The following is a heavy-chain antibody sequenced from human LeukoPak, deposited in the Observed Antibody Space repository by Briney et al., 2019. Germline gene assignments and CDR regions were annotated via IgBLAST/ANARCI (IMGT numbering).Heavy chain of an antibody. CDR3: ARVSSIWYSWFDP. D-gene: IGHD6-13*01. Sequence: GASVKVSCKASGYTFTSYDINWVRQATGQGLEWMGWMNPNSGNTGYAQKFQGRVTMTRNTSISTAYMELSSLRSEDTAVYYCARVSSIWYSWFDPWGQGTLVTVSS. V-gene: IGHV1-8*01. J-gene: IGHJ5*02. CDR1: GYTFTSYD. CDR2: MNPNSGNT.